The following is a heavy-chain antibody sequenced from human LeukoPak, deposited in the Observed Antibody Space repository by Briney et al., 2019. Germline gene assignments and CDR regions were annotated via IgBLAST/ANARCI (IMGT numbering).Heavy chain of an antibody. CDR2: IYPGDSDT. D-gene: IGHD6-19*01. Sequence: GESLKISCKVSGYSFTSYWIGWVRQMPGKGLEWMGIIYPGDSDTRYSPSFQGQVTISADKSISTAYLQWSSLKASDTAMYYCARGSSGWSLNYYYYGMDVWGQGTTVTVSS. J-gene: IGHJ6*02. CDR1: GYSFTSYW. V-gene: IGHV5-51*01. CDR3: ARGSSGWSLNYYYYGMDV.